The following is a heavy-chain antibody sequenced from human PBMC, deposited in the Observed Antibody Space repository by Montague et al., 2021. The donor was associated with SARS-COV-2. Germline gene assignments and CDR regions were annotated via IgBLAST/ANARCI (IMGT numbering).Heavy chain of an antibody. CDR2: VNQSGTT. CDR1: GGSFSNYY. Sequence: SETLSLTCAVYGGSFSNYYWSWFRQPPGKGLVWMGGVNQSGTTIYNPSVKSGVTIIEDTSKNQFYLRLNSVTAAVTAVYYCARGRRRVVVPGAGPAGRAFDIWGQGTMVTVSS. D-gene: IGHD2-2*01. V-gene: IGHV4-34*01. J-gene: IGHJ3*02. CDR3: ARGRRRVVVPGAGPAGRAFDI.